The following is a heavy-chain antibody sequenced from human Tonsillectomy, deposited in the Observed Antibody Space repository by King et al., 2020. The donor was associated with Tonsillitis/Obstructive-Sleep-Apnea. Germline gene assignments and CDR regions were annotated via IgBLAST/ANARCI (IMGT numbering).Heavy chain of an antibody. Sequence: VQLQESGPGLVKPSETLSLTCTVSGGSISSYYWSWIRQPPGKGLEWIGYIYYSGSTNYNPSLKSRVTISVDTSKNQFSLKLSSGTAADTAVYYCARGGGGRGTYYFDYWGQGTLVTVSS. V-gene: IGHV4-59*01. CDR1: GGSISSYY. CDR2: IYYSGST. CDR3: ARGGGGRGTYYFDY. D-gene: IGHD3-16*01. J-gene: IGHJ4*02.